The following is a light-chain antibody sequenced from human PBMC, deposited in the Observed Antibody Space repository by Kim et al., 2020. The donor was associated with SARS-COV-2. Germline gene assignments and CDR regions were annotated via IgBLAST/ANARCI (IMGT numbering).Light chain of an antibody. CDR3: TSHTTTNTLL. Sequence: GHSITVPCTGTISDVVSYDFVSWYQQHPDHAPQLIIWDVYNRPSGVSDRFSGSKSGNTASLTISGLQTEDEADYYCTSHTTTNTLLFGTGTKVTFL. CDR1: ISDVVSYDF. V-gene: IGLV2-14*03. J-gene: IGLJ1*01. CDR2: DVY.